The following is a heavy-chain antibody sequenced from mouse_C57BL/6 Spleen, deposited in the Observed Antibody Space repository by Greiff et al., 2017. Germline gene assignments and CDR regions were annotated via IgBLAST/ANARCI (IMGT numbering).Heavy chain of an antibody. CDR3: ARSYYGSPLCAY. V-gene: IGHV1-54*01. CDR1: GYAFTNYL. CDR2: INPGSGGT. D-gene: IGHD1-1*01. Sequence: VQLQESGAELVRPGTSVKVSCKASGYAFTNYLIEWVKQRPGQGLEWIGVINPGSGGTNYNEKFKGKATLTADKSSSTAYMQRSSLTSEDSAVYFCARSYYGSPLCAYWGQGTLVTVSA. J-gene: IGHJ3*01.